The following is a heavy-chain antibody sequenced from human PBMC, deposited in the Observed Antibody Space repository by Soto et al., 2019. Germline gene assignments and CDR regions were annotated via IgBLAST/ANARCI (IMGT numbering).Heavy chain of an antibody. V-gene: IGHV1-46*01. J-gene: IGHJ4*02. CDR1: GYTFTSYY. D-gene: IGHD6-19*01. Sequence: QVQLEQSGAEVKKPGASMKVSCQASGYTFTSYYIHWVRQAPGQGLEWMGVSHVGPDTTMYAQKFQGRVTMTRDTSKSTVYMELSSLISEDTAVYFCARESSGTQYFDYWGQGTLVTVSS. CDR2: SHVGPDTT. CDR3: ARESSGTQYFDY.